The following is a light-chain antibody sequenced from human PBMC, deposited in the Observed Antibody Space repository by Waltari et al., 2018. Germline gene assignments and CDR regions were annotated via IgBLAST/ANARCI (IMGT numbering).Light chain of an antibody. Sequence: EILLTQSPGTLSLSPGERATLPCRATESVPANYLAWYQQKPGQAPRLLISGASSRATGIPDRFSGRGSGTDCTLTIARLEPEDFALYYCQQYGETPWTFGQGTKVDLK. CDR2: GAS. J-gene: IGKJ1*01. V-gene: IGKV3-20*01. CDR3: QQYGETPWT. CDR1: ESVPANY.